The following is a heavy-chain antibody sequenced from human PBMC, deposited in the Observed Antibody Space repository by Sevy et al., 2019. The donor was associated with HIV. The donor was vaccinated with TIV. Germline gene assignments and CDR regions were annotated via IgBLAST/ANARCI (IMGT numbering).Heavy chain of an antibody. J-gene: IGHJ3*02. Sequence: VSVKVSCKASGYSFTSYGISWVRQAPGQGLEWMGWISVYNGNTNYAQKLQGRVTMTTDTSTSTAYMELRSLRSDDTAVYYCARAPNSNSAGLAFDIWGQGTMVTVSS. CDR3: ARAPNSNSAGLAFDI. CDR1: GYSFTSYG. V-gene: IGHV1-18*04. CDR2: ISVYNGNT. D-gene: IGHD6-13*01.